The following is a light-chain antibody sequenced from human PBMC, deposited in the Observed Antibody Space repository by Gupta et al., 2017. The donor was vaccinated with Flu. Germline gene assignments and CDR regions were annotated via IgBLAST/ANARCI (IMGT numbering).Light chain of an antibody. Sequence: EIVLTQSPATLSLSPGERATLSCRASQSVSSNLAWYQQKPGQAPRLLIYDASNRASGIPARFSGSGSGTYFILTSSRLEPEYFAVYYCQQRSYPPTFGHGTKVDIK. CDR1: QSVSSN. J-gene: IGKJ3*01. V-gene: IGKV3-11*01. CDR2: DAS. CDR3: QQRSYPPT.